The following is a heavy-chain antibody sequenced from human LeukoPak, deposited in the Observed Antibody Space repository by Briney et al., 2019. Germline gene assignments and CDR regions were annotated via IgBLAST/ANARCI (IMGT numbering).Heavy chain of an antibody. J-gene: IGHJ4*02. CDR1: GYSISSGYY. V-gene: IGHV4-38-2*01. CDR2: IYHSGST. D-gene: IGHD5-24*01. Sequence: KPSETLSLTCAVSGYSISSGYYWGWIRQPPGKGLEWIGSIYHSGSTYYNPSLKSRVTISVDTSKNQFSLKLSSVTAADTAVYYCARGREGYSQKRRGHYFDYWGQGTLVTVSS. CDR3: ARGREGYSQKRRGHYFDY.